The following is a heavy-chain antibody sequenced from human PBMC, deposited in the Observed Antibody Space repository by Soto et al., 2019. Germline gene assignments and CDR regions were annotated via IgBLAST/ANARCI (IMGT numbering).Heavy chain of an antibody. Sequence: EVQLVESGGGLVQPGRSLRLSCAASGFTFDDYAMHWVRQAPGKGLEWVSGISWNSGSIGYADSVKGRFTISRDNAKNSXSXXMNSLRAEDTALYYCASGIQLWLRQPPGYYYGMDVWGQGATVTVSS. V-gene: IGHV3-9*01. D-gene: IGHD5-18*01. CDR1: GFTFDDYA. CDR3: ASGIQLWLRQPPGYYYGMDV. CDR2: ISWNSGSI. J-gene: IGHJ6*02.